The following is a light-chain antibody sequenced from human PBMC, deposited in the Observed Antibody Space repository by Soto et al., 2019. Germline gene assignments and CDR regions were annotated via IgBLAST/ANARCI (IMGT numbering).Light chain of an antibody. CDR1: QTVIITY. J-gene: IGKJ5*01. CDR3: QQYGSSPLIS. CDR2: GAS. V-gene: IGKV3-20*01. Sequence: VLTQSPGTLSLSPGESATLSCRASQTVIITYLTWYQQTPGQAPRLLIFGASKRATGIPDRFSGSGSGRDFTLTISGLEPEDFAVYYCQQYGSSPLISFGQGTRWRL.